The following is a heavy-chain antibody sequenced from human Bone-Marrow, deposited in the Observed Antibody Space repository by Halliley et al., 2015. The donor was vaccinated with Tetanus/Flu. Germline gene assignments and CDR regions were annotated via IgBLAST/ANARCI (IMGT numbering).Heavy chain of an antibody. Sequence: SLRLSCAASGFTFRRHWMHWVRQAPGKGLLWVSRIDYDGGTLDYAASVEGRFTISRDNAANTLYLQMNSLRVEDSAVYYCARNGWGIDCWGLGTVVT. D-gene: IGHD7-27*01. CDR3: ARNGWGIDC. CDR2: IDYDGGTL. CDR1: GFTFRRHW. V-gene: IGHV3-74*01. J-gene: IGHJ4*02.